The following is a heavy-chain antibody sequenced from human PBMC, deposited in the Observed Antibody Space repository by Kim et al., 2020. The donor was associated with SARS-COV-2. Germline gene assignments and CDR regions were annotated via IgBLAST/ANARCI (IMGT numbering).Heavy chain of an antibody. D-gene: IGHD3-9*01. CDR2: INAGNGNT. V-gene: IGHV1-3*01. CDR1: GYTFTSYA. Sequence: ASVKVSCKASGYTFTSYAMHWVRQAPGQRLEWMGWINAGNGNTKYSQKFQGRVTITRDTSASTAYMELSSLRSEDTAVYYCARDTNYDILTGYTDFDYWGQGTLVTVSS. CDR3: ARDTNYDILTGYTDFDY. J-gene: IGHJ4*02.